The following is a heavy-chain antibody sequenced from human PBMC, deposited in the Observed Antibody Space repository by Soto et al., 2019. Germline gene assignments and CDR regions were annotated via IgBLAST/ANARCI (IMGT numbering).Heavy chain of an antibody. CDR1: GDSVSSNRAS. J-gene: IGHJ6*02. CDR2: TYRRSKWYI. V-gene: IGHV6-1*01. Sequence: SQTLSLTCAISGDSVSSNRASWNLIRQSPSRGLEWLGRTYRRSKWYIDYAVSVRGRVTIIPDTSKNQFSLHLNLVTPEDTAVYYCARAPYYDNSGQSYGLDAWGQGTTVTVYS. CDR3: ARAPYYDNSGQSYGLDA. D-gene: IGHD3-22*01.